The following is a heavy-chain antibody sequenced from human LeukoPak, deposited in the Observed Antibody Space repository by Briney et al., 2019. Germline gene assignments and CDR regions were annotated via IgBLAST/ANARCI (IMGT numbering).Heavy chain of an antibody. CDR3: ARGDNIYGDYEGYFDY. CDR2: IHTSGST. D-gene: IGHD4-17*01. CDR1: GGSISSYY. J-gene: IGHJ4*02. V-gene: IGHV4-4*07. Sequence: SETLSLTCTVSGGSISSYYWTWIRQPAGKGLEWIGRIHTSGSTNHNPSLKSRVTMSVDTSNNQFSLKLSSVTAADTAVYYCARGDNIYGDYEGYFDYWGQGTLVTVSS.